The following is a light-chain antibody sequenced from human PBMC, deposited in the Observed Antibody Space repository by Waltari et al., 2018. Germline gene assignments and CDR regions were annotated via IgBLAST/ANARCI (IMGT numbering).Light chain of an antibody. V-gene: IGLV3-1*01. CDR3: QTWDRDSRTVV. CDR1: KLGDKY. Sequence: SYEVTQSPSVSVSPGQTANIPCSGNKLGDKYVCWYQQKAGQAPLLVIYQDDKRPSGIPGRCAGSNSGNTATLTISGTQPMDEADYYCQTWDRDSRTVVFGGGTKLTVL. CDR2: QDD. J-gene: IGLJ2*01.